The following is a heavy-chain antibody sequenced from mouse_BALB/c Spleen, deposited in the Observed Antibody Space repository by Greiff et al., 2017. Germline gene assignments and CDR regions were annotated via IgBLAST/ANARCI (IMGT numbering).Heavy chain of an antibody. V-gene: IGHV14-3*02. J-gene: IGHJ4*01. CDR1: GFNIKDTY. D-gene: IGHD6-1*01. CDR2: IDPANGNT. CDR3: ASSPFDRAMDY. Sequence: VQLQQSGAELVKPGASVKLSCTASGFNIKDTYMHWVKQRPEQGLEWIGRIDPANGNTKSDPKFQGKATITADTSSNTAYLQLSSLTSEDTAVYYCASSPFDRAMDYWGQGTSVTVSS.